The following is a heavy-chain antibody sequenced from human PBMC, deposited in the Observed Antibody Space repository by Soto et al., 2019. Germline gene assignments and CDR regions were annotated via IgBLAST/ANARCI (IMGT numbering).Heavy chain of an antibody. CDR1: GFTFSSYG. Sequence: QVQLVESGGGVVQPGRSLRLSCAASGFTFSSYGMHWVRQAPGKGLEWVAVIWYDGSNKYYADSVKGRFTISRDNSKNTLYRQMNSLRAEDTAVYYCARDREFYGLVGAFDIWGQGTMVTVSS. D-gene: IGHD1-26*01. V-gene: IGHV3-33*01. CDR2: IWYDGSNK. CDR3: ARDREFYGLVGAFDI. J-gene: IGHJ3*02.